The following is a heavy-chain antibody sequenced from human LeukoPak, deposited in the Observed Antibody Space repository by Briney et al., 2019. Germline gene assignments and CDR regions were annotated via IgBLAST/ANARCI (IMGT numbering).Heavy chain of an antibody. Sequence: PGGSLRLSCAASGFTFSSYGMHWVRQAPGKGLEWVAVISYDGSNKYYADSVKGRFTISRDNSKNTLYLQMNSLRAEDTAVYYCAKPFIAAAGVAEYFQHWGQGTLVTVSS. J-gene: IGHJ1*01. CDR3: AKPFIAAAGVAEYFQH. V-gene: IGHV3-30*18. D-gene: IGHD6-13*01. CDR2: ISYDGSNK. CDR1: GFTFSSYG.